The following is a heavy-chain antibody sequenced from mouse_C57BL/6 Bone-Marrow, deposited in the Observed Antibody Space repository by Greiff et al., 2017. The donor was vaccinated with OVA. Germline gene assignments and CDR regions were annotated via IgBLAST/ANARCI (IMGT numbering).Heavy chain of an antibody. CDR2: IYPRSGNT. CDR1: GYTFTSYG. V-gene: IGHV1-81*01. J-gene: IGHJ2*01. D-gene: IGHD1-1*01. CDR3: ARGRLLRYFDY. Sequence: QVQLQQSGAELARPGASVKLSCKASGYTFTSYGISWVKQRTGQGLEWIGEIYPRSGNTYYNEKFKGKATLTADKYSSTAYMELRSLTSEDSAVYFCARGRLLRYFDYWGQGTTLTVSS.